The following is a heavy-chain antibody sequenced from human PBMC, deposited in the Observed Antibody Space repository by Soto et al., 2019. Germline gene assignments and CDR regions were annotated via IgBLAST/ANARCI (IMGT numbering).Heavy chain of an antibody. CDR3: ARGVHCSGGGCYSVRFNWFDP. D-gene: IGHD2-15*01. V-gene: IGHV1-69*12. CDR2: IIPIFGTA. CDR1: GGTFSSYA. J-gene: IGHJ5*02. Sequence: QVQLVQSGAEVKKPGSSVKVSCKASGGTFSSYAISWVRQAPGQGLEWMGGIIPIFGTANYAQKFQGRVTITADESTSTAYMELSSLRSEDTAVYYCARGVHCSGGGCYSVRFNWFDPWGQGTLVTVSS.